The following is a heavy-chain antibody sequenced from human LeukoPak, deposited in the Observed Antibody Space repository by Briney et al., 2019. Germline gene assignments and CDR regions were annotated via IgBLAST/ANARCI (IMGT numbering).Heavy chain of an antibody. CDR3: AREFGEYSSSSGWFDP. CDR2: IYYSGST. D-gene: IGHD6-6*01. V-gene: IGHV4-39*02. Sequence: SETLSLTCTVSGGSISSSSYYWGWIRQPPGKGLEWIGSIYYSGSTYYNPSLKSRVTISVDTSKNQFSLKLSSVTAADTAVYYCAREFGEYSSSSGWFDPWGQGTLVTVSS. J-gene: IGHJ5*02. CDR1: GGSISSSSYY.